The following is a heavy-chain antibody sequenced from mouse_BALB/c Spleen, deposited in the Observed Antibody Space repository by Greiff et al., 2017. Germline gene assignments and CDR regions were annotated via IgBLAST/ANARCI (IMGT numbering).Heavy chain of an antibody. CDR1: GFNIKDTY. CDR3: APFTTAKGYAMDY. Sequence: VQLQQSGAELVKPGASVKLSCTASGFNIKDTYMHWVKQRPEQGLEWIGRIDPANGNTKYDPKFQGKATITADTSSNTAYLQLSSLTSEDTAVYYCAPFTTAKGYAMDYWGQGTSVTVSS. J-gene: IGHJ4*01. D-gene: IGHD1-2*01. CDR2: IDPANGNT. V-gene: IGHV14-3*02.